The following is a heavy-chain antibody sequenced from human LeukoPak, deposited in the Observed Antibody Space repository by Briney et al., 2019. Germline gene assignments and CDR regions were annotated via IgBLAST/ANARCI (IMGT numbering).Heavy chain of an antibody. CDR1: GFTFSSYE. V-gene: IGHV3-48*03. CDR2: ISSSGSTI. CDR3: ARDLSGVRGYTYGRGIDY. Sequence: GGSLRLSCAASGFTFSSYEMHWVRQAPGKGLEWVSYISSSGSTIYYADSVKGRFTISRDNAKTSLYLQMNSLRAEDTAVYYCARDLSGVRGYTYGRGIDYWGQGTLVTVSS. J-gene: IGHJ4*02. D-gene: IGHD5-18*01.